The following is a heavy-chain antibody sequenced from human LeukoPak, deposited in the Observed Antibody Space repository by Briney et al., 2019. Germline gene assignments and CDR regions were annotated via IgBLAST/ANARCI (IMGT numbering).Heavy chain of an antibody. V-gene: IGHV5-51*01. Sequence: GESLKISCKGSGYSFTSYWIGWVRQMPGKGLEWMGIIYPGDSDARYSPSFQGQVTISADKSISTAYLQWSSLKASDTAMYYCARQVVIEGNWFDPWGQGTLVTVSS. CDR3: ARQVVIEGNWFDP. CDR1: GYSFTSYW. D-gene: IGHD3-22*01. CDR2: IYPGDSDA. J-gene: IGHJ5*02.